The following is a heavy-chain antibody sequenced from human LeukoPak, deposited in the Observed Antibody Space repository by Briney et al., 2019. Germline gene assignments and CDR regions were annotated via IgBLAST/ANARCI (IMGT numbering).Heavy chain of an antibody. J-gene: IGHJ4*02. CDR2: INHSGST. Sequence: PSETLSLTCAVYGGSFSGYYWSWIRQPPGKGLEWIGEINHSGSTNYNPSLKSRVTISVDTSKNQFSLKLSSVTAADTAVYYCATLKNSGSSSTFDYWGQGTLVTVSS. D-gene: IGHD1-26*01. CDR3: ATLKNSGSSSTFDY. CDR1: GGSFSGYY. V-gene: IGHV4-34*01.